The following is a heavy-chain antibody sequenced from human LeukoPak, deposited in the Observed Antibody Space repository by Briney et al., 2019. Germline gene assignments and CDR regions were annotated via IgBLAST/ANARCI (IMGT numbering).Heavy chain of an antibody. CDR1: GFTFSDYY. D-gene: IGHD2-2*01. Sequence: GGSLRLSCAASGFTFSDYYMSWIRQAPGKGLEWVSYISSSGSTIYYADSVKGRFTISRDNAKNSLYLQMNSLRAEDTAVYYCARDPSPEDFDYIVVVPAARYNWFDPWGQGTLVTVPS. V-gene: IGHV3-11*04. J-gene: IGHJ5*02. CDR2: ISSSGSTI. CDR3: ARDPSPEDFDYIVVVPAARYNWFDP.